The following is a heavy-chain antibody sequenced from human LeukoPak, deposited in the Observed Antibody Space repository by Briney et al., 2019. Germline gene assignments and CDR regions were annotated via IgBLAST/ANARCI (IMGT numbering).Heavy chain of an antibody. D-gene: IGHD3-10*01. CDR2: IYTSGST. J-gene: IGHJ3*02. CDR1: GGSISSSSYY. Sequence: SATLSLTSTVSGGSISSSSYYWSWIRQPAGKGLEWIGRIYTSGSTNYNPSLKSRVTMSVDTSKNQFSLKLSSVTAADTAVYYCARSDGYGLVGIWGQGTMVTVSS. CDR3: ARSDGYGLVGI. V-gene: IGHV4-61*02.